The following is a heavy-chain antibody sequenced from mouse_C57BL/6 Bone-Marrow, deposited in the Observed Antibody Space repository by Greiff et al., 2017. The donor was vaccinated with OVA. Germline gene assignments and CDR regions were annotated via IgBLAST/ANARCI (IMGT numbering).Heavy chain of an antibody. CDR1: GFTFSSYI. CDR3: ARPLITTVVP. D-gene: IGHD1-1*01. Sequence: EVKLMESGGGLVKPGGSLKLSCAASGFTFSSYIMSWVRQTPEKRLEWVATISGGGGNTYYPDSVKGRFTISIDNAKNTLYLQMSIHRSDDTALYYCARPLITTVVPWGQGTLVTVSA. V-gene: IGHV5-9*01. CDR2: ISGGGGNT. J-gene: IGHJ3*01.